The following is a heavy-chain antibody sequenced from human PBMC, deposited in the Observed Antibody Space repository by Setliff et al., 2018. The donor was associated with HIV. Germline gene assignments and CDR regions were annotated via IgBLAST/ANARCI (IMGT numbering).Heavy chain of an antibody. J-gene: IGHJ5*02. V-gene: IGHV4-61*02. CDR2: TYTSGST. Sequence: TLSLTCTVSGGSINSGTYYWSWIRQPAGKGLEWIGRTYTSGSTNYNPSLKSRVIISVDTSKNQFSLKLSSVTAADTAVYYCARDTNLLDYNFWSGYSRGWFDPWGQGTLVTVSS. D-gene: IGHD3-3*01. CDR3: ARDTNLLDYNFWSGYSRGWFDP. CDR1: GGSINSGTYY.